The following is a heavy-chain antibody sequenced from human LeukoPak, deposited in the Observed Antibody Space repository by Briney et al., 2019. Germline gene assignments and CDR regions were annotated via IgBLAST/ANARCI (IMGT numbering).Heavy chain of an antibody. CDR2: IYHSGST. D-gene: IGHD2-2*01. Sequence: SGTLSLTCAVSGGSISSSNWWSWVRQPPGKGLEWIGEIYHSGSTNYNPSLKSRVTISVDTSKNQFSLKLSSVTAADTAVYYCARGQMPDAFDIWGQGTMVTVSS. CDR3: ARGQMPDAFDI. J-gene: IGHJ3*02. CDR1: GGSISSSNW. V-gene: IGHV4-4*02.